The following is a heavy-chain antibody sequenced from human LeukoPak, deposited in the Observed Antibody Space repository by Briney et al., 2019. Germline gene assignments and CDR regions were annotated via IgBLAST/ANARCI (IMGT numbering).Heavy chain of an antibody. CDR2: IYYSGST. J-gene: IGHJ5*02. D-gene: IGHD3-9*01. CDR1: GGSISSSSYY. V-gene: IGHV4-39*01. Sequence: SETPSLTCTVSGGSISSSSYYWGWIRQPPGKGLEWIGSIYYSGSTYYNPSLKSRVTISVDTSKNQFSLKLGSVTAADTAVYYCARGPRYYDILTGYSNWFDPWGQGTLVTVSS. CDR3: ARGPRYYDILTGYSNWFDP.